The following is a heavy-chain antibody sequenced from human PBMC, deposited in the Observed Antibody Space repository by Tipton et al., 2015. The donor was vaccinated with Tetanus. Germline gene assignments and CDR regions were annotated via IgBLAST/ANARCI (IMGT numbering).Heavy chain of an antibody. D-gene: IGHD4-23*01. Sequence: TLSLTCTVSGGPITRGDYYWNWIRQSPGKGLEWLGNIYFSGNTHYNPSLKSRVTISVDTSKNQLSLKLTSVTAADTAVYYCASMTPVDWYFDLWGRGTLVTVSS. V-gene: IGHV4-61*08. CDR2: IYFSGNT. CDR1: GGPITRGDYY. J-gene: IGHJ2*01. CDR3: ASMTPVDWYFDL.